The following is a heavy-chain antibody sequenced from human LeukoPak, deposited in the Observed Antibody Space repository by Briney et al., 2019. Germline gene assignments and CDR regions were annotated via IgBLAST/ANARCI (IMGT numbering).Heavy chain of an antibody. CDR1: GGSISSYY. J-gene: IGHJ5*02. V-gene: IGHV4-38-2*02. CDR3: ARVQSRLSWFDP. Sequence: SETLSLTCTVSGGSISSYYWGWTRQPPGKGLEWIGSIYHSGSTYYNPSLKSRVTISVDTSKNQFSLKLSSVTAADTAVYYCARVQSRLSWFDPWGQGTLVTVSS. CDR2: IYHSGST.